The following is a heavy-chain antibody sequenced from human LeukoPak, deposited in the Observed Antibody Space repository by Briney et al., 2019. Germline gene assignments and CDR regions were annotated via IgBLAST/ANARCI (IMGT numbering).Heavy chain of an antibody. J-gene: IGHJ4*02. Sequence: GGSLRLSCAASGFTFSSYGMHWVRQAPGRGLEWVAFIRYDGSNKYYADSVKGRFTISRDNSKNTLYLQMNSLRAEDTAVYYCAKDRNYYDSRGSDYWGQGTLVTVSS. CDR1: GFTFSSYG. CDR3: AKDRNYYDSRGSDY. D-gene: IGHD3-22*01. CDR2: IRYDGSNK. V-gene: IGHV3-30*02.